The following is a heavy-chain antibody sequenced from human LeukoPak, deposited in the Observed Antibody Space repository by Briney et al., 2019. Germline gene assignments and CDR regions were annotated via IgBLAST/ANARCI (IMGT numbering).Heavy chain of an antibody. CDR3: ARDLDWILFDY. D-gene: IGHD3-9*01. CDR2: IRPEGTTT. V-gene: IGHV3-74*03. J-gene: IGHJ4*02. Sequence: GGSLRVSCAASGFTFSTYWMHWVRQAPRKGLVWVARIRPEGTTTAYADSVKGRFTISRDNAKNTLFLQMNSLSAEDTAVYYCARDLDWILFDYWGQGTLVTVSS. CDR1: GFTFSTYW.